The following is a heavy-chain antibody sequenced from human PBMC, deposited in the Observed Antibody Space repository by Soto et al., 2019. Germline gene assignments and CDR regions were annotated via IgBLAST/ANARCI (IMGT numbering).Heavy chain of an antibody. J-gene: IGHJ6*03. Sequence: SSETLSLTSTGSGGSTSSFYKSWIRQTPEKGLEWIAYMYYSGTTKYNSTLKSRVTTSVDTSKNQFSLKLRSVTAADTAVYYCARILASPHYYFCYYMDAWGTGTTVTVSS. CDR3: ARILASPHYYFCYYMDA. CDR1: GGSTSSFY. V-gene: IGHV4-59*08. D-gene: IGHD2-15*01. CDR2: MYYSGTT.